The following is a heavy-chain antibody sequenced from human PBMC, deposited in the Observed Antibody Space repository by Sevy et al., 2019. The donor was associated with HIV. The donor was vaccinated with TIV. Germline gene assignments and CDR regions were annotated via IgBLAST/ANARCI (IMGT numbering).Heavy chain of an antibody. CDR3: TRDSPSGWYGGYSDYFDY. CDR1: GFTFGDYA. Sequence: GGSLRLSCTASGFTFGDYAMSWFRQAPGKGLEWVGFIRSKAYGGTTEYAASVKGRFTISRDDSKSIAYLQMNSLKTEDTAVYYSTRDSPSGWYGGYSDYFDYWGQGTLVTVSS. CDR2: IRSKAYGGTT. V-gene: IGHV3-49*03. D-gene: IGHD6-19*01. J-gene: IGHJ4*02.